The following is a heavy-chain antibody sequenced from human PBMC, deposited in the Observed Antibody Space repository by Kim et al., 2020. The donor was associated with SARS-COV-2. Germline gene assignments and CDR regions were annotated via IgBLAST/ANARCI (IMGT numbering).Heavy chain of an antibody. Sequence: SETLSLTCAVSGGSISSYYWSWIRQPPGKGLEWMGYIYYSGSTYYNPSLKSRVTISVDTSKNQFSLKLTSVTAADTAVYYCAILDDFWSGYPHFDSWGQG. J-gene: IGHJ4*02. V-gene: IGHV4-59*13. CDR2: IYYSGST. CDR3: AILDDFWSGYPHFDS. D-gene: IGHD3-3*01. CDR1: GGSISSYY.